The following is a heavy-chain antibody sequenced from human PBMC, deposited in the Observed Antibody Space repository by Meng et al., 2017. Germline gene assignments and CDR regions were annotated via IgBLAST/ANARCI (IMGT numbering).Heavy chain of an antibody. Sequence: QVQLQESGPGLGKPSRTLSCTCAFPDGSISSSNWWSWVRQPPGKGLELIGEIYHSGSTNYNPSLKSRVTISVDKSKNQFSLKLSSVTAADTAVYYCARGTDYGDYYFDYWGQGTLVTVSS. CDR3: ARGTDYGDYYFDY. J-gene: IGHJ4*02. D-gene: IGHD4-17*01. CDR1: DGSISSSNW. CDR2: IYHSGST. V-gene: IGHV4-4*02.